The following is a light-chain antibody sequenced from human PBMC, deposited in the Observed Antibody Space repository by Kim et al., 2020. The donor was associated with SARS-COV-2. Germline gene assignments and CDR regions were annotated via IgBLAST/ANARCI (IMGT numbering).Light chain of an antibody. J-gene: IGLJ2*01. CDR3: QAWDSSTGV. CDR2: QDS. Sequence: SYELTQPPSVSVSPGQTASITCSGDKLGDKYACWYQQKPGQSPVLVIYQDSKRPSGIPERFSGSNSGNTATLTISGTQAMDEADYYCQAWDSSTGVFGGGTNLTVL. V-gene: IGLV3-1*01. CDR1: KLGDKY.